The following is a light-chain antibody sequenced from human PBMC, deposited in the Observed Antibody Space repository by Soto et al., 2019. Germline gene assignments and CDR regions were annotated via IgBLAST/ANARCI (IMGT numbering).Light chain of an antibody. J-gene: IGLJ3*02. CDR1: TSDVDDYDY. V-gene: IGLV2-14*01. Sequence: QSVLTQPASVSGSPGQSITISCTGITSDVDDYDYVSWYQQHPGKTPKLMIYEVTNRPSGVSDRFSGSKSGNTASLTISGLQAEDEADYYCSSYTANSPWVFGGGTKLTVL. CDR3: SSYTANSPWV. CDR2: EVT.